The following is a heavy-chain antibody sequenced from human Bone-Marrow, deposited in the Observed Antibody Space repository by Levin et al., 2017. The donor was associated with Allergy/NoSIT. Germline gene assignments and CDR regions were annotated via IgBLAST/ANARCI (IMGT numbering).Heavy chain of an antibody. CDR1: GEFTFSTYG. V-gene: IGHV3-23*01. D-gene: IGHD3-3*01. J-gene: IGHJ5*02. Sequence: PGGSLRLSCAASGEFTFSTYGMNWVRQTPGKGLEWVVGISGSGDTTYYANSVKGRFTISRDKSKNTVYVQMNSLRAEDTAVYYCARANGYYESWGQGTLVTVSA. CDR3: ARANGYYES. CDR2: ISGSGDTT.